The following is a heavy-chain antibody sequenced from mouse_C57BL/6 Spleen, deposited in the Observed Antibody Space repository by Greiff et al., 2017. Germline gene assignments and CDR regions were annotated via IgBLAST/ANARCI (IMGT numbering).Heavy chain of an antibody. CDR3: APLITTVVATPFDY. CDR1: GYAFSSSW. CDR2: IYPGDGDT. D-gene: IGHD1-1*01. V-gene: IGHV1-82*01. J-gene: IGHJ2*01. Sequence: VQLQQSGPELVKPGASVKISCKASGYAFSSSWMNWVQQRPGKGLEWIGRIYPGDGDTNYNGKFKGKATLTADKASSTAYMQLSSLTSEDSAVYFCAPLITTVVATPFDYWGQGTTLTVSS.